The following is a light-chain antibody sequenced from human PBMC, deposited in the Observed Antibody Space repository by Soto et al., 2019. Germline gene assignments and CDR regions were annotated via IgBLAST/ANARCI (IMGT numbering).Light chain of an antibody. Sequence: EIVLTQSPGTLSLSPGERATLSCRASQSVSSSYLAWYQQKPGQAPRLLIYGASSRATGIPDRFSGSGSGTDFTLTIIRLEPEDFAVYYCQHYGSSPTFGQATKLEIK. J-gene: IGKJ1*01. V-gene: IGKV3-20*01. CDR1: QSVSSSY. CDR2: GAS. CDR3: QHYGSSPT.